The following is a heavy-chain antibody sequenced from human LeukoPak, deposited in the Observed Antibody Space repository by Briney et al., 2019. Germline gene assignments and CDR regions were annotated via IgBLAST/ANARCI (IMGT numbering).Heavy chain of an antibody. CDR2: INHSGST. V-gene: IGHV4-34*01. CDR1: GGSFSGYY. J-gene: IGHJ4*02. CDR3: ARGGIAARPNTFDY. D-gene: IGHD6-6*01. Sequence: SETLSLTCAVYGGSFSGYYWSWIRQPPGKGLEWIGEINHSGSTNYNPSLKSRVTISVDTSKNQFSLKLSSVTAADTAVYYCARGGIAARPNTFDYWGQGTLVTVSS.